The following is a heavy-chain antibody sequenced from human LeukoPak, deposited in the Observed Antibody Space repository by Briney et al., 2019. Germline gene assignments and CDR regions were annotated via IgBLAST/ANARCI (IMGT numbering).Heavy chain of an antibody. Sequence: ASETLSLTCTVSGDSINTKSYYWGWLRQPPGQGLEWIGSIYYSGNTYYNPSLKSRVTLYIDTSKNQLSLRLSSVTAADTAVYYCARHSYGTFDYWGQGTLVTVSS. CDR2: IYYSGNT. J-gene: IGHJ4*02. CDR1: GDSINTKSYY. V-gene: IGHV4-39*01. CDR3: ARHSYGTFDY. D-gene: IGHD5-18*01.